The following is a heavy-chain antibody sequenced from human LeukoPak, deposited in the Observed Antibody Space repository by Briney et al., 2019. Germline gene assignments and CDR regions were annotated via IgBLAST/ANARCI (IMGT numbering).Heavy chain of an antibody. CDR1: GFIFSSCA. V-gene: IGHV3-23*01. CDR2: ITGSGGST. J-gene: IGHJ3*02. D-gene: IGHD1-26*01. Sequence: PGGSLRLSCAASGFIFSSCAMNWVRQAPGKGLEWVSAITGSGGSTYYADSVKGRFTISRDNSENTLYLQMNSLRAEDTAIYYCAKAQVGAILHAFDIWGQGTMVTVSS. CDR3: AKAQVGAILHAFDI.